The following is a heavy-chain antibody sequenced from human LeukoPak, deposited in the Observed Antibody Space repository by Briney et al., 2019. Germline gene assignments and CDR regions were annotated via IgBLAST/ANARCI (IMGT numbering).Heavy chain of an antibody. J-gene: IGHJ5*02. V-gene: IGHV4-39*07. CDR3: ARSRVRGYSSSWYAPNWFDP. Sequence: KPSETLSLTCTVSGGSISSSSYYWGWIRQPPGKGLEWIGSIYYSGSTYYNPSLKSRVTISVDTSKNQFFLKLSSVTAADTAVYYCARSRVRGYSSSWYAPNWFDPWGQGTLVTVSS. CDR1: GGSISSSSYY. CDR2: IYYSGST. D-gene: IGHD6-13*01.